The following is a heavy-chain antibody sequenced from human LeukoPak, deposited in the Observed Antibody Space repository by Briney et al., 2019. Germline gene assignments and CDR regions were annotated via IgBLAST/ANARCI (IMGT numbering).Heavy chain of an antibody. CDR1: GFTFSRYS. D-gene: IGHD2-2*01. V-gene: IGHV3-21*01. CDR2: ISSSSSYI. J-gene: IGHJ4*02. Sequence: GGALTLSCAASGFTFSRYSMNWVRPAPGKGLEWVSSISSSSSYIYYADSVKGRFNISRDNAKNSLYLQMNSLRAEDTAVYYCARDPGPAAIYWGQGTVVTVSS. CDR3: ARDPGPAAIY.